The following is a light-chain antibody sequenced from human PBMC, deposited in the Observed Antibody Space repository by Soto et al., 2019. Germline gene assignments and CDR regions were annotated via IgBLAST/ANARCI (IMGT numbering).Light chain of an antibody. CDR1: QSVSTF. J-gene: IGKJ5*01. CDR3: QQRSNWPPIT. Sequence: EIVLTQSPATLSLSPGDRAILSCRASQSVSTFLAWFQQKPGQPPRLLIYNASNRTTGIPARFSGSGSGTDFTLTISSLEPEDFAVYYCQQRSNWPPITFGQGTRLEIK. CDR2: NAS. V-gene: IGKV3-11*01.